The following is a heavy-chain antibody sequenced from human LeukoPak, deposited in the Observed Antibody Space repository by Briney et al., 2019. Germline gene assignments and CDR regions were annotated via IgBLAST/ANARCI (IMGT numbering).Heavy chain of an antibody. CDR3: ARGIVPRPQSGLDV. CDR2: INPNSGGT. V-gene: IGHV1-2*02. J-gene: IGHJ6*04. CDR1: GYTFTGYY. Sequence: ASVKVSCKASGYTFTGYYMHWVQQAPGQGLEWMGWINPNSGGTNYAQKFQGRVTMTRDTSISTAYMELSRLRSDDTAVYYCARGIVPRPQSGLDVWGKGTTVTVSS. D-gene: IGHD2-8*01.